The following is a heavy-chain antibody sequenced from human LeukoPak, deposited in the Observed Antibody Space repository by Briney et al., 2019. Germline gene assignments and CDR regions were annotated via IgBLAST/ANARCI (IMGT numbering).Heavy chain of an antibody. CDR1: GYTFTSYD. V-gene: IGHV1-8*03. CDR3: ARGDYYDSSGYYDY. D-gene: IGHD3-22*01. CDR2: MNPNSGNT. Sequence: ASVKVSCKASGYTFTSYDINWVRQATGQGREWMGWMNPNSGNTGYAQKFQGRVTITRNTSISTAYMELSSLRSEDTAVYYCARGDYYDSSGYYDYWGQGTLVTVSS. J-gene: IGHJ4*02.